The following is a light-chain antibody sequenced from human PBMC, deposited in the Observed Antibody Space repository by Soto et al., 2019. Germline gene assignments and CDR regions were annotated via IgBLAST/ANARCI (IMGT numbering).Light chain of an antibody. CDR3: QQSYNLPWT. CDR2: SAS. J-gene: IGKJ1*01. CDR1: QSMSLF. Sequence: DIQMTQSPSSLFASVGDRVTITCRASQSMSLFLNWYQQKPGKAPKLLIYSASTLQSGVPSRFSGSGSGPDFTLTIASLQPEDSATYYCQQSYNLPWTFGPGTKVDIK. V-gene: IGKV1-39*01.